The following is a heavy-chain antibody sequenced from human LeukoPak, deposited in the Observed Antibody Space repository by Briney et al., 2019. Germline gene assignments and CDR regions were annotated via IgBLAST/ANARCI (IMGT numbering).Heavy chain of an antibody. J-gene: IGHJ4*02. Sequence: GESLQISCKGSGYSFTSYWIGWVRQMPGKGLEWMGIIYPGDSDTRYSPSFQGQVTISADKSISTAYLQWSSLKASDTAMYYCARLPPLTLYSGYEGEFDYWGQGTLVTVSS. CDR2: IYPGDSDT. CDR3: ARLPPLTLYSGYEGEFDY. CDR1: GYSFTSYW. V-gene: IGHV5-51*01. D-gene: IGHD5-12*01.